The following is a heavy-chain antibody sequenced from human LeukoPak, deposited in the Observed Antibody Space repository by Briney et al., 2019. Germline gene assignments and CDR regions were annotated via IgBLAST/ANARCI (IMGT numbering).Heavy chain of an antibody. CDR1: GFTFDDHG. CDR3: AKDPNGYYGMDV. J-gene: IGHJ6*02. CDR2: ISWSSGII. Sequence: GGSLRLSCAASGFTFDDHGMHWVRQAPGKGLEWVSGISWSSGIIGYADSVKGRFTISRDNAKNSLYLQMDSLRAEDTALYYCAKDPNGYYGMDVWGQGTTVTVSS. V-gene: IGHV3-9*01.